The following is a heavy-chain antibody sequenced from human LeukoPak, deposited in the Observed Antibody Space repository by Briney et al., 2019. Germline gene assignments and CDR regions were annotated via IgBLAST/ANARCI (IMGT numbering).Heavy chain of an antibody. CDR1: GGSFSGYY. J-gene: IGHJ6*04. CDR2: INHSGST. CDR3: AVGSGRRLYYYYGMDV. V-gene: IGHV4-34*01. D-gene: IGHD3-10*01. Sequence: PSETLSLTCAVYGGSFSGYYWSWIRQPPGKGLEWIGEINHSGSTNYNPSLKSRATISAATSKPQSPLKLSSVTAAATALYYCAVGSGRRLYYYYGMDVWGKGTTVTVSS.